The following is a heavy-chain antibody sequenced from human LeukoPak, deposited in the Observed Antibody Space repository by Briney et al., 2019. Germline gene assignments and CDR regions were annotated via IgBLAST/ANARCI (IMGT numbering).Heavy chain of an antibody. Sequence: GGSLRLSCAASGFDFSTYSMNWVRQAPGKGLEWVSSISPSSSDIYYPASVRGRFTISRDNAKNLLVLQMNSLRAEDTATYYCAKDQGFSGFDFDYWGQGTLVTVSS. J-gene: IGHJ4*02. CDR2: ISPSSSDI. CDR1: GFDFSTYS. D-gene: IGHD5-12*01. V-gene: IGHV3-21*01. CDR3: AKDQGFSGFDFDY.